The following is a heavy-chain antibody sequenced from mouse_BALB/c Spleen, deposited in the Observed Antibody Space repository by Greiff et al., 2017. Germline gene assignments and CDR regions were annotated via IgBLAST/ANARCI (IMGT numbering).Heavy chain of an antibody. D-gene: IGHD2-13*01. CDR3: ARHDYRDAMDY. CDR1: GFTFSSYT. J-gene: IGHJ4*01. CDR2: ISNGGGST. V-gene: IGHV5-12-2*01. Sequence: EVQVVESGGGLVQPGGSLKLSCAASGFTFSSYTMSWVRQTPEKRLEWVAYISNGGGSTYYPDTVKGRFTISRDNAKNTLYLQMSSLKAEDTAMYYCARHDYRDAMDYWGQGTSVTVSS.